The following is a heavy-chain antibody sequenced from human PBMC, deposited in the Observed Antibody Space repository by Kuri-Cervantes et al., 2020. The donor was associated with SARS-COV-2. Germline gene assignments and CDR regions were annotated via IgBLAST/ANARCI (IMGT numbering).Heavy chain of an antibody. J-gene: IGHJ4*02. D-gene: IGHD1-26*01. CDR1: GFTFSSYA. CDR2: IRYDGSNK. Sequence: GESLKISCAASGFTFSSYAMHWVRQAPGKGLEWVAFIRYDGSNKYYADSVKGRFTISRDNSKNTLYLQMNSLRAEDTAVYYCASSLLLSLDYWGQGTLVTVSS. V-gene: IGHV3-30*02. CDR3: ASSLLLSLDY.